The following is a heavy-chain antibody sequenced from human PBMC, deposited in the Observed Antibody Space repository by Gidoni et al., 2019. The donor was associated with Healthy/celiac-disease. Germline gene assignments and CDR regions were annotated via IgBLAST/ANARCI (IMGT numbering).Heavy chain of an antibody. Sequence: DVQLFASGGGFVQPGGSLILSCAASRFTFSSYAMSWVRQAPGKGLEWVSAIIGIGGSTYYADSVKGRFTISRDNPKNTLYLQMNSLRAEDTAVYYCAKEVRDKAMVTSCDYWGQGTLVTVSS. J-gene: IGHJ4*02. D-gene: IGHD5-18*01. V-gene: IGHV3-23*01. CDR1: RFTFSSYA. CDR3: AKEVRDKAMVTSCDY. CDR2: IIGIGGST.